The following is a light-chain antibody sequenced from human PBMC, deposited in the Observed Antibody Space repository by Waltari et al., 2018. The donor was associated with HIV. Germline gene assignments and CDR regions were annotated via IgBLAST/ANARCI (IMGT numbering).Light chain of an antibody. J-gene: IGKJ2*01. CDR1: QSLNNY. CDR3: QQRSIWPRT. Sequence: VLTQSPATLSLSPGERATLSCRASQSLNNYLAWYQQRPSQPPRLLIYDSSNRAAGIPARFSGSGSGTDFTLTISSLEPEDFAVYYCQQRSIWPRTFGQGTKLEIK. V-gene: IGKV3-11*01. CDR2: DSS.